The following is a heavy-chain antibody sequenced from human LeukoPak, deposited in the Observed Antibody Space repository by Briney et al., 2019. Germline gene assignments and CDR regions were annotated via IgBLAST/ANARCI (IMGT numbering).Heavy chain of an antibody. D-gene: IGHD2-8*01. Sequence: PGGSLRLSCAASGFTFSTYWMTWVRQAPGKGLEWVANIKQDGSEKYYVDSVKGRFTISRDNAKNSLYLQMNSLRAEDTALYYCAREMGGYCTNGVCYRGDAFDIWGQGTMVTVSS. CDR3: AREMGGYCTNGVCYRGDAFDI. V-gene: IGHV3-7*03. CDR2: IKQDGSEK. J-gene: IGHJ3*02. CDR1: GFTFSTYW.